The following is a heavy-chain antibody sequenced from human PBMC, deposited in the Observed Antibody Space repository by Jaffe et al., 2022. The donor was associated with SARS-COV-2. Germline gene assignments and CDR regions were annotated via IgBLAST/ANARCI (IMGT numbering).Heavy chain of an antibody. CDR3: ARGPFSSIWVPLVSYGMDV. J-gene: IGHJ6*02. CDR2: IIPILGIT. D-gene: IGHD6-13*01. Sequence: QVQLVQSGAEVKRPGSSVKVSCKASGGTFSRYTISWVRQAPGQGLEWTGRIIPILGITNYAQKFQGRVTITADRSTSTANMELSSLRSEDTAVYYCARGPFSSIWVPLVSYGMDVWGQGTTVTVSS. V-gene: IGHV1-69*02. CDR1: GGTFSRYT.